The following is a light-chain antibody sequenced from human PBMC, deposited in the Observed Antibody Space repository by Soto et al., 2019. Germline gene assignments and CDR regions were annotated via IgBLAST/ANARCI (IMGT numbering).Light chain of an antibody. CDR3: QHYKSYSRT. J-gene: IGKJ2*01. CDR2: GAS. CDR1: QSVDIY. V-gene: IGKV3D-15*01. Sequence: VLTQSARAVYLNTGERATRSCRASQSVDIYLAWYRQIPGQAPRLLIYGASSRATGIPGRFSGSGSGTDFTLTISRLQPDDSATSYCQHYKSYSRTFGQGTKVDIK.